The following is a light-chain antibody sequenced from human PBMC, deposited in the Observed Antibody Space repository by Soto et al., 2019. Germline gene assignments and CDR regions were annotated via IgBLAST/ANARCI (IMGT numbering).Light chain of an antibody. CDR1: QSVLYSSNSENY. V-gene: IGKV4-1*01. CDR3: QQYLSHPYN. J-gene: IGKJ2*01. Sequence: DIVMTQSPDSLAVSLGERATVNCKSSQSVLYSSNSENYLAWYQQKPGQPPKLLIYWSSTRASGVPDRFSGSGSGADFTLTISSLQAEDVALYYCQQYLSHPYNFGQGTKLEIK. CDR2: WSS.